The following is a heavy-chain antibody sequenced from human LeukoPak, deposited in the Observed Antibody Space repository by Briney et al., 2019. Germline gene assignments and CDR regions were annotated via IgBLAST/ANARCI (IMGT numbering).Heavy chain of an antibody. Sequence: GGSLRLSCAASGFTFSGSAMHWVRQASGKGLEWVGRIRSKANSYATAYAASVKGRFTISRDDSKNTAYLQMNGLKTEDTAVYYCTRHTGWFGEDWGQGTLVTVSS. D-gene: IGHD3-10*01. CDR1: GFTFSGSA. V-gene: IGHV3-73*01. CDR3: TRHTGWFGED. J-gene: IGHJ4*02. CDR2: IRSKANSYAT.